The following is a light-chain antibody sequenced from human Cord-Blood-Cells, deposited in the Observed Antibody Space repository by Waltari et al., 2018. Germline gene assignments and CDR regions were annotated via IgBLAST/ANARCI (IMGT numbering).Light chain of an antibody. CDR2: DVS. Sequence: QSALTQPRSVSGSPGQSVTISCTGTSSDVGGYHYVSWYQQHPGKATKLMIYDVSKRPAGVPDRFSGSKSGNTASLTISVLQAEDEADYYCCSYAGSYTLVFGGGTKLTVL. CDR3: CSYAGSYTLV. J-gene: IGLJ2*01. CDR1: SSDVGGYHY. V-gene: IGLV2-11*01.